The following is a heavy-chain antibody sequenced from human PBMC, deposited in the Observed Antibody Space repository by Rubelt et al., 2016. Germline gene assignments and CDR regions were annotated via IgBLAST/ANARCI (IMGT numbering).Heavy chain of an antibody. V-gene: IGHV3-30*19. CDR2: ISYDGSNK. J-gene: IGHJ6*02. D-gene: IGHD2-15*01. CDR3: ARDLEYCSGGSCYKPSNYYYYGMDV. CDR1: GFTFSSYD. Sequence: GFTFSSYDMHWVRQAPGKGLEWVAVISYDGSNKYYADSVKGRFTISRDNSKNTLYLQMNSLRAEDTAVYYCARDLEYCSGGSCYKPSNYYYYGMDVWGQGTTVTVSS.